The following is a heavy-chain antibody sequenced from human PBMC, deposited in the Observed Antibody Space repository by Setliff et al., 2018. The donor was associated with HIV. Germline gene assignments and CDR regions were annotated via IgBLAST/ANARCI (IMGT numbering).Heavy chain of an antibody. CDR2: ITTDSNYI. CDR3: AKDRLEWLAPDGFDI. Sequence: GGSLRLSCAASGFIFNNYDMNWVRQAPGKGPEWVSSITTDSNYIYHADSVKGRFTTSRDNAKNSLYPQMNSLRAEDTAVYYCAKDRLEWLAPDGFDIWGLGTMVTVSS. J-gene: IGHJ3*02. D-gene: IGHD3-3*01. V-gene: IGHV3-21*04. CDR1: GFIFNNYD.